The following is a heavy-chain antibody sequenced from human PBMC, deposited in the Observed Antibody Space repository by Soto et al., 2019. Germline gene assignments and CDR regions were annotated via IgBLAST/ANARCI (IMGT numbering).Heavy chain of an antibody. V-gene: IGHV4-4*07. CDR2: FSASGNT. CDR1: GGSMKSYY. D-gene: IGHD3-10*02. Sequence: QVQLQESGPKLVKPSETLSLNCTVSGGSMKSYYWTWIRQPAGKGLEWVGRFSASGNTIHNPSLKNRVTMSLVTSNNLVSLRLSSVTAADTAVYYCARDMFPYGMDVWGQGTTVTVSS. CDR3: ARDMFPYGMDV. J-gene: IGHJ6*02.